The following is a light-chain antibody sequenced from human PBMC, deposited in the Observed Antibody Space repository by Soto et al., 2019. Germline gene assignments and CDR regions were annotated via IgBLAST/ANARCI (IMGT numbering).Light chain of an antibody. CDR3: QQYGSSRRT. J-gene: IGKJ4*01. Sequence: EIVLTQSPGTLSLSPGERATLSCRASQSISSSYLVWYQQKPGQAPRLLIYGASSRATGIPDRFSGSGSGTDFTLTISRLEPEDFAVYYCQQYGSSRRTFGGGTKVEIK. CDR2: GAS. CDR1: QSISSSY. V-gene: IGKV3-20*01.